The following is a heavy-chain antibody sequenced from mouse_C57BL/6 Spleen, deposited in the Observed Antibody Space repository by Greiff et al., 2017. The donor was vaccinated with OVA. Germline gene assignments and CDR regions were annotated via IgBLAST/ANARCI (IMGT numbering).Heavy chain of an antibody. V-gene: IGHV1-66*01. Sequence: VQLQQSGPELVKPGASVKISCKASGYSFTSYYIHWVKQRPGQGLEWIGWIYPGSGNTKYNEKFKGKATLTADTSSSTAYMQLSSLTSEDSAVYYCARERDGYYPEDYWGQGTTLTVSS. CDR1: GYSFTSYY. CDR3: ARERDGYYPEDY. J-gene: IGHJ2*01. CDR2: IYPGSGNT. D-gene: IGHD2-3*01.